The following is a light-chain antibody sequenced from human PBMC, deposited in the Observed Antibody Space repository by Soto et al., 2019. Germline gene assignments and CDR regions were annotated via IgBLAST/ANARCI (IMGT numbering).Light chain of an antibody. V-gene: IGKV3-20*01. CDR3: QQYGSSPNT. CDR2: CAS. CDR1: QSVSSSY. J-gene: IGKJ2*01. Sequence: EIVLTQSPGTLSLSPGERATLSCRASQSVSSSYLAWYQQKPGQAPRLLIYCASSRATGIPDRFSGSGSGTDFTLTMSRLEPEDFAEYYCQQYGSSPNTFGQGTKLEIK.